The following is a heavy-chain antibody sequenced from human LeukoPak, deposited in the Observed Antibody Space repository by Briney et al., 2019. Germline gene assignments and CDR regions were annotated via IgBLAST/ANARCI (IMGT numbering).Heavy chain of an antibody. CDR1: GFTFSDYY. D-gene: IGHD4-23*01. CDR2: ISSSGSTI. J-gene: IGHJ5*02. Sequence: PGGSLRLPCAASGFTFSDYYMSWIRQAPGKGLGWVSYISSSGSTIYYADSVKGRFTISRDNAKNSLYLQMNSLRAEDTAVYYCARDVDGGNSGWFDPWGQGTLVTVSS. CDR3: ARDVDGGNSGWFDP. V-gene: IGHV3-11*04.